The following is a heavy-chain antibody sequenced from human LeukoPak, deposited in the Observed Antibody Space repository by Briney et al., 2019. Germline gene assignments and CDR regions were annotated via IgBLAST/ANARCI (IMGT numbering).Heavy chain of an antibody. D-gene: IGHD6-13*01. V-gene: IGHV1-2*04. CDR3: ARDGIAAAGLYNWFDP. Sequence: ASVKVSCKASGYTFTGYYMHWVRQAPGQGLEWMGWINPNSGGTNYAQKFQGWVTMTWDTSISTAYMELSRLRSDDTAVYYCARDGIAAAGLYNWFDPWGQGTLVTVSS. CDR2: INPNSGGT. J-gene: IGHJ5*02. CDR1: GYTFTGYY.